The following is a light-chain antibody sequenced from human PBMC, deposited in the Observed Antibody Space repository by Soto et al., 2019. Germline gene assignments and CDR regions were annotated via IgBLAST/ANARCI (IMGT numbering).Light chain of an antibody. CDR1: QSLLHSNGYNY. Sequence: DIVMTQSPLSLPVTPGEPASISCRSSQSLLHSNGYNYLDWYLQKPGQSPQLLIYTVSYRASGVPDRFSGSGPGTDFTLKISRVEAEDVGVYYCMQRIEFPLTFGGGTKVDIK. J-gene: IGKJ4*01. CDR2: TVS. V-gene: IGKV2-40*01. CDR3: MQRIEFPLT.